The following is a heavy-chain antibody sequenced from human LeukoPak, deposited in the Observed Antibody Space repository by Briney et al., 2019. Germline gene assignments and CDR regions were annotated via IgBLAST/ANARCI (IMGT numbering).Heavy chain of an antibody. V-gene: IGHV1-18*01. CDR3: ARTDDPTISGSHSYYFDY. D-gene: IGHD3-10*01. CDR2: ISSYNGNT. CDR1: GYTFTSYG. J-gene: IGHJ4*02. Sequence: ASVKVSCKASGYTFTSYGISWVRQAPGQGLEWMGWISSYNGNTNYAQKLQGRVTMTTDTSTSTAYMELRSLSSDDTAVYYCARTDDPTISGSHSYYFDYWGQGTLVTVSS.